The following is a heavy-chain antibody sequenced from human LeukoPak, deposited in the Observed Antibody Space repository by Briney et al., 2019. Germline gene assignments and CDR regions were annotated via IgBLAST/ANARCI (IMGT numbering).Heavy chain of an antibody. Sequence: GGSLRLSCAASGFTFSSYAMHWVRQAPGKGLEWVAVISYDGSNKYYADSVKGRFTISRDNAKNSLYLQMNSLRAEDTAIYYCAREDDWNYEDYWGQGTLVTVSS. CDR3: AREDDWNYEDY. CDR2: ISYDGSNK. J-gene: IGHJ4*02. CDR1: GFTFSSYA. D-gene: IGHD1-7*01. V-gene: IGHV3-30-3*01.